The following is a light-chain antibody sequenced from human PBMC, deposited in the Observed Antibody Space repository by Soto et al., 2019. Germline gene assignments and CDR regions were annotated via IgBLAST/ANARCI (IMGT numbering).Light chain of an antibody. CDR1: SSDVGGYNY. V-gene: IGLV2-8*01. CDR2: EVT. J-gene: IGLJ1*01. CDR3: SSYAGSNIHYV. Sequence: QSALTQPPSASGSPGQSVTISCTGTSSDVGGYNYVSWYQHHPGKAPKLIIYEVTKRPSGVPDRFSGSKSGNTASLTVSGLKAEDEGDYFCSSYAGSNIHYVFGTGTKLTVL.